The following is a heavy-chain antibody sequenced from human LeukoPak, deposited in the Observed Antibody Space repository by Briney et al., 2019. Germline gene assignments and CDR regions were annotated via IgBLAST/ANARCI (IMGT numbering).Heavy chain of an antibody. CDR1: GFTFSSYG. Sequence: GGSLRLSCAASGFTFSSYGMHWVRQAPGKGLEWVAFIRYDGSNKYYADSVKGRFTISRDNSKNTLYLQMNSLRAEDTAVYYCARGYYYGSGSYSFDYWGQGTLVTVSS. D-gene: IGHD3-10*01. CDR3: ARGYYYGSGSYSFDY. J-gene: IGHJ4*02. V-gene: IGHV3-30*02. CDR2: IRYDGSNK.